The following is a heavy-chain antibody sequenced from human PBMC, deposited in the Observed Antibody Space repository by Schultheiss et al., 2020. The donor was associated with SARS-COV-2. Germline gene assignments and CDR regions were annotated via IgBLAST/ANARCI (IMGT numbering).Heavy chain of an antibody. Sequence: GGSLRLSCAASGFTFSSYEMNWVRQAPGKGLEWVSHILSSGSYTNYADSVKGRFTISRDNAKNSLFLQMDSLTAEDTAVYYCARGSGGGYEFDYWGQGTLVTVSS. CDR2: ILSSGSYT. CDR1: GFTFSSYE. CDR3: ARGSGGGYEFDY. D-gene: IGHD5-12*01. J-gene: IGHJ4*02. V-gene: IGHV3-48*03.